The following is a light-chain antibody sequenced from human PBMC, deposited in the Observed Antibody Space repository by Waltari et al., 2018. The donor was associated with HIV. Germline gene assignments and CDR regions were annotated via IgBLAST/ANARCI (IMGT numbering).Light chain of an antibody. J-gene: IGLJ2*01. V-gene: IGLV2-23*02. CDR3: CAYVSNVI. CDR1: SSDVATYKL. CDR2: EVS. Sequence: QSALTQPASVSGSPGQSITISCTRTSSDVATYKLVSWYQQHPGKAPKLMIYEVSKGPSVVSVRFSVAKSGDTASMTISGLQAEDEADYSCCAYVSNVIFGGGTKLTVL.